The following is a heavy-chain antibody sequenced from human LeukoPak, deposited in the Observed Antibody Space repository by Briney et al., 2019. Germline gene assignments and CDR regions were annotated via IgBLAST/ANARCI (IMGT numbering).Heavy chain of an antibody. CDR2: IYGSDDKT. CDR3: AKTQGYYDA. J-gene: IGHJ5*02. Sequence: TGGSLRLSCVASGFTFSNYAVSWVRQAPGKGLELVSGIYGSDDKTVYGDAVKGRFTISRDNSKNTLYLQMNSLRAGDTAVYYCAKTQGYYDAWGQGALVTVSS. V-gene: IGHV3-23*01. CDR1: GFTFSNYA. D-gene: IGHD2-15*01.